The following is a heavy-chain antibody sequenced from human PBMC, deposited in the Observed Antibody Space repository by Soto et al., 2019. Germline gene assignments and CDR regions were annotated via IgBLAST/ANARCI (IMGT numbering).Heavy chain of an antibody. D-gene: IGHD4-17*01. Sequence: QLQLQESGSGLVKPSQTLSLTCAVSGGSISSGGYSWSWIRQPPGKGLEWIGYIYESGSTYYNPSLKSRVTISVDRSKNLFSLKLSSVTAADTAVYYCARAHYGDYGYGMDVWGQGTTVTVSS. CDR2: IYESGST. CDR3: ARAHYGDYGYGMDV. J-gene: IGHJ6*02. CDR1: GGSISSGGYS. V-gene: IGHV4-30-2*01.